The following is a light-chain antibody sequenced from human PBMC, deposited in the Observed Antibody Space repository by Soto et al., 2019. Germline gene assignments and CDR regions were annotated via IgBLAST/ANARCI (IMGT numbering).Light chain of an antibody. CDR3: QSYDCSRSGLV. CDR1: SSNIGAGYD. J-gene: IGLJ2*01. CDR2: GNS. V-gene: IGLV1-40*01. Sequence: QSVLTQPPSVSGAPGQRVTISCTGSSSNIGAGYDVHWYQQLPGTAPKLLIYGNSNRPSGVPDRFSGSKSGTSASLAITGLQAEDEADYYCQSYDCSRSGLVFGGGTQLTVL.